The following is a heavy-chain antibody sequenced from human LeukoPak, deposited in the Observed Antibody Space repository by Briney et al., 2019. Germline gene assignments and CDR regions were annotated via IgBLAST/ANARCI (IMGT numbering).Heavy chain of an antibody. J-gene: IGHJ4*02. CDR2: FDPEDGER. Sequence: ASVKVSCKVSGYTLTQLSVHWVRQAPGKVLEWMGGFDPEDGERIYAQKFQGRVTMTEDTSTDTAYMELSSLRSEDTAVYYCATFRRHCLLCHYFDYWGQGTLVTVSS. CDR1: GYTLTQLS. CDR3: ATFRRHCLLCHYFDY. V-gene: IGHV1-24*01. D-gene: IGHD3-9*01.